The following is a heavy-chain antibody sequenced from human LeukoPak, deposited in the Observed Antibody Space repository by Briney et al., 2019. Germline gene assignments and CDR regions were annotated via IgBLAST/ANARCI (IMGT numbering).Heavy chain of an antibody. J-gene: IGHJ3*02. CDR1: GFTFSNYW. CDR2: IKQYGSAK. D-gene: IGHD3-10*01. CDR3: ARVDYFGSGTSFIDACDI. V-gene: IGHV3-7*01. Sequence: GGSLRLSCAASGFTFSNYWMSWVRQAPGKGLEWVANIKQYGSAKYYEDSVMGRFTISRDNAKNSMYLQMSSVRAEDTVVYCCARVDYFGSGTSFIDACDIGGQGTMVTVS.